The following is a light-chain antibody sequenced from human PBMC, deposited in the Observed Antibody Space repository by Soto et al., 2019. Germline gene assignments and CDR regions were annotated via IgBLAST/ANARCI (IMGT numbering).Light chain of an antibody. CDR1: SSDVGGYNL. V-gene: IGLV2-23*01. J-gene: IGLJ1*01. Sequence: QSALAQPRSVSGSPGQSVTISCTGTSSDVGGYNLVSWYQQHPGKAPKLMIYEGSKRPSGVSNRFSGSKSGNKASLTISGLQAEDEADYYCCSYAGSSTYVFGTGNKVTVL. CDR3: CSYAGSSTYV. CDR2: EGS.